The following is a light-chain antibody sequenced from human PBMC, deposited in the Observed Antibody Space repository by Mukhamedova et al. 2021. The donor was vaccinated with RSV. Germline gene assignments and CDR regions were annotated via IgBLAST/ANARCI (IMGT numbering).Light chain of an antibody. V-gene: IGKV3-20*01. Sequence: AWYQQKPGQAPRLLIYGASSRATGIPDRFSDSGSGTDFTLTISRLEPEDFAVYYCQQYGSSPLTFGGGTKVEIK. CDR3: QQYGSSPLT. CDR2: GAS. J-gene: IGKJ4*01.